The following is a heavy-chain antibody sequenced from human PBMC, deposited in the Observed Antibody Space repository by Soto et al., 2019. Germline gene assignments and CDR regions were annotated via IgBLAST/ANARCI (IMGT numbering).Heavy chain of an antibody. J-gene: IGHJ4*02. Sequence: ASGKVSCKGSGYTFTRYDINGVLQATGQGLEWMGWMNPNSGNTGYAQKFQGRVTMTRNTSISTAYMELSSLRSEDTAVYYCARTLYGDNVDYWGQGTLVTVSS. CDR3: ARTLYGDNVDY. V-gene: IGHV1-8*01. CDR1: GYTFTRYD. CDR2: MNPNSGNT. D-gene: IGHD4-17*01.